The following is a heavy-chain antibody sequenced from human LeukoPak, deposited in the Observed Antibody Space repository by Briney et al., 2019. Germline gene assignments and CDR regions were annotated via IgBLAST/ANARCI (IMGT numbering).Heavy chain of an antibody. J-gene: IGHJ6*02. CDR1: GFTSSSYA. CDR2: ISGSGGST. Sequence: GGSLRLSCAASGFTSSSYAMSWVRQAPGKGLEWVSAISGSGGSTYYADSVKGRFTISRDNSINTLYLQMSSLRAEDAAVYYCAKSGGLSGSGRLGMVVWGQGTTVTVSS. CDR3: AKSGGLSGSGRLGMVV. V-gene: IGHV3-23*01. D-gene: IGHD3-10*01.